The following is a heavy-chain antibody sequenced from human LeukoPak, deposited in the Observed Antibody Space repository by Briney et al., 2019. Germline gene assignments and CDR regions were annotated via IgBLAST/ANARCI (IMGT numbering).Heavy chain of an antibody. CDR3: ARGIRYYYDSSGYYPLNWFDP. J-gene: IGHJ5*02. CDR2: INHSGST. Sequence: PSETLSLTCAVYGGSFSGYYWSWIRQPPGKGLEWIGEINHSGSTNYNPSLKSRVTISVDTSKNHFSLKLSSVTAADTAVYYCARGIRYYYDSSGYYPLNWFDPWGQGTLVTVPS. CDR1: GGSFSGYY. D-gene: IGHD3-22*01. V-gene: IGHV4-34*01.